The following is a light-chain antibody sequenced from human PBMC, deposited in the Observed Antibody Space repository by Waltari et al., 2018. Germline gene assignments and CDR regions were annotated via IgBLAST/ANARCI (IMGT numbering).Light chain of an antibody. J-gene: IGLJ3*02. CDR1: TLGHKY. CDR2: QDA. V-gene: IGLV3-1*01. Sequence: SYELTPPPSVSMSPGQTASITCSGDTLGHKYASWYQQKPGQSPLLVIYQDAKRPSGMPERFSGSKCGIAATLTISGTQAMDEADYYCQALGRSAWVFGGGTKLNVL. CDR3: QALGRSAWV.